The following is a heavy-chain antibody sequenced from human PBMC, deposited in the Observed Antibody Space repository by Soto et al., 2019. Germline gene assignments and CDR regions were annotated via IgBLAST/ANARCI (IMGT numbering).Heavy chain of an antibody. Sequence: GGSLRLSCAASGFTFSSYGMHWVRQAPGKWLEWVAVIWYDGSNKYYADSVKGRFTISRDNSKNTLYLQMNSLRAEDTAVYYCARDAWIQLWTYSYYFDYWGQGTLVTVSS. J-gene: IGHJ4*02. CDR2: IWYDGSNK. CDR1: GFTFSSYG. D-gene: IGHD5-18*01. CDR3: ARDAWIQLWTYSYYFDY. V-gene: IGHV3-33*01.